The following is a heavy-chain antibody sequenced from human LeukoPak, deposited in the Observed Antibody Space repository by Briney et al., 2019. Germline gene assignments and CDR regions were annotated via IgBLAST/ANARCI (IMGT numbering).Heavy chain of an antibody. J-gene: IGHJ2*01. D-gene: IGHD5-24*01. Sequence: SETLSLTCTVSGGSISSYCWSWIRQPPGKGLEWIGYVYYSGSTNYNPSLKSRVTISVDTSKNQFSLKLSSLTAADTAVYYCARDRRVRGTGFDLWGRGTLVTVSS. CDR1: GGSISSYC. CDR3: ARDRRVRGTGFDL. CDR2: VYYSGST. V-gene: IGHV4-59*01.